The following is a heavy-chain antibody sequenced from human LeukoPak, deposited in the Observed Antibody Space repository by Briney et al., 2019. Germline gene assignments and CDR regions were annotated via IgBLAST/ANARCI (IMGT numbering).Heavy chain of an antibody. CDR3: ARIRYDSSGYYWFYFDY. J-gene: IGHJ4*02. D-gene: IGHD3-22*01. V-gene: IGHV2-70*11. Sequence: SGPALVKPTQTLTLTCTFSGFSLSTSGMCVSWIRQPPGKALEWLARIDWDDDKYYSTSLKTRLTISKDTSKNQVVLTMTNMDPVDTATYYCARIRYDSSGYYWFYFDYWGQGTLVTVSS. CDR2: IDWDDDK. CDR1: GFSLSTSGMC.